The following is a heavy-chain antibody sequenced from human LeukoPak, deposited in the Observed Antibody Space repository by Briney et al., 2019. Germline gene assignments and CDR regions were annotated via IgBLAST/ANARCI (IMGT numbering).Heavy chain of an antibody. CDR1: GYSFTSYW. V-gene: IGHV5-51*01. D-gene: IGHD3-9*01. Sequence: GESLKISYKGSGYSFTSYWIGWGRRMPGKGLGWMGIIHPAESDIRYSPSFQGQVTISADKSISTAYLQWSSLKASDTAMYYCARQRDYDILTGYEFDPWGQGTLVTVSS. J-gene: IGHJ5*02. CDR2: IHPAESDI. CDR3: ARQRDYDILTGYEFDP.